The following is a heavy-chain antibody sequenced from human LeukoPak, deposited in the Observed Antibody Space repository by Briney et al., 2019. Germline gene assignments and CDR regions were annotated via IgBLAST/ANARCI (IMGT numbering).Heavy chain of an antibody. CDR3: ARLSLEYCSSTSCYNGAFDI. CDR2: IYYSGST. D-gene: IGHD2-2*02. V-gene: IGHV4-39*01. J-gene: IGHJ3*02. CDR1: GGSISSSSYY. Sequence: SETLSLTCTVSGGSISSSSYYWGWIRQPPGKGLEWIGSIYYSGSTYYNPSLKSRVTISVDTSKNQFSLKLSSVTAADTAVYYCARLSLEYCSSTSCYNGAFDIWGQGTMVTVSS.